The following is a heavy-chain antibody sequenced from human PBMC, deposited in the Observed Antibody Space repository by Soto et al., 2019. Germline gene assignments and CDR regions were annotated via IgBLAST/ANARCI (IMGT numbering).Heavy chain of an antibody. CDR2: FDPEDAET. CDR1: GYTLTEIS. J-gene: IGHJ5*02. D-gene: IGHD2-15*01. V-gene: IGHV1-24*01. CDR3: ATSRARDCSGLRCHWWFDP. Sequence: ASVKVSCKVSGYTLTEISMHWVRQAPGKGLEWMGGFDPEDAETIYAQKFQGRVTMTEDTSTDTAYMELSSLRSEDTAMYYCATSRARDCSGLRCHWWFDPWGQGTQVTASS.